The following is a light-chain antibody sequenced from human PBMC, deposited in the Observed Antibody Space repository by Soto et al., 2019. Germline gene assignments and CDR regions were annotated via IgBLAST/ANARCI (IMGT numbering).Light chain of an antibody. J-gene: IGKJ4*01. CDR1: QSVRSN. Sequence: EIVMTQSPATLSLSPGERVTLSCRASQSVRSNLAWYQQKPGQVPRVLIYGASTRAIGIPDRFSGSGSGTELTLTSSSLQDEEVAVYYWQRYNPLWGFGGGTKVEIK. CDR2: GAS. CDR3: QRYNPLWG. V-gene: IGKV3-15*01.